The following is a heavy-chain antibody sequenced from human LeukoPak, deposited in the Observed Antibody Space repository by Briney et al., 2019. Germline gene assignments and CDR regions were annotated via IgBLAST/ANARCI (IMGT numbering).Heavy chain of an antibody. CDR3: ARDMGYCSGGSCPHNAFDI. D-gene: IGHD2-15*01. Sequence: ASVKVSCKASGYTFTNNGISWMRQAPGQGLEWMGWISAYNGNTNNAQKFHGRVTMTTETSTSTAYMELRSLRSDDTAVYSCARDMGYCSGGSCPHNAFDIWGQGTMVTVS. CDR2: ISAYNGNT. J-gene: IGHJ3*02. V-gene: IGHV1-18*01. CDR1: GYTFTNNG.